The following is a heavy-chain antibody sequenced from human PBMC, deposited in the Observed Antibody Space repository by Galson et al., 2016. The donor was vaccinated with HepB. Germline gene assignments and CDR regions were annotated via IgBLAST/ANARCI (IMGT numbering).Heavy chain of an antibody. CDR3: AKDSSAYGWYFDY. V-gene: IGHV3-23*01. Sequence: SLRLSCAASGFTFSNYVMTWVRQAPGKGLEWVSAISVSGDRTYYADSLKGRFTISRANSKNTLYLEMNSLSAEDTAVYYCAKDSSAYGWYFDYWGQGTLVTVSS. CDR1: GFTFSNYV. CDR2: ISVSGDRT. J-gene: IGHJ4*02. D-gene: IGHD3-22*01.